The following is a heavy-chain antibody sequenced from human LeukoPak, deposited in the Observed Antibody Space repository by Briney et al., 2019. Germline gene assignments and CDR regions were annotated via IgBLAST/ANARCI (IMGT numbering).Heavy chain of an antibody. V-gene: IGHV6-1*01. Sequence: SQTLSLTCAISGDSVSTNSAAWNWIRQSPSRGLEWLGRTYYRSKWSNDYALSVKSRIIINPDTSKNQFSLHLNSVTPEDTAVYYCARDGAATSNYYFDYWGQGTLVTVSS. D-gene: IGHD6-13*01. CDR2: TYYRSKWSN. CDR3: ARDGAATSNYYFDY. CDR1: GDSVSTNSAA. J-gene: IGHJ4*02.